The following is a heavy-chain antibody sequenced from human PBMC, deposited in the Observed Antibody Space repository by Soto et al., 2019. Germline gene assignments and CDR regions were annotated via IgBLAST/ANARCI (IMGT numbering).Heavy chain of an antibody. V-gene: IGHV3-33*01. CDR1: GFTFSSYG. CDR2: IWYDGSNK. J-gene: IGHJ4*02. D-gene: IGHD2-2*01. Sequence: QVQLVESGGGVVQPGRSLRLSCAASGFTFSSYGMHWVRQAPGKGLEWVAVIWYDGSNKYYADSVKGRFTISRDNSKNTLYRQMNSLRAEDTAVYYCARDGEISTSRIRRAANDYWGQGTLVTVSS. CDR3: ARDGEISTSRIRRAANDY.